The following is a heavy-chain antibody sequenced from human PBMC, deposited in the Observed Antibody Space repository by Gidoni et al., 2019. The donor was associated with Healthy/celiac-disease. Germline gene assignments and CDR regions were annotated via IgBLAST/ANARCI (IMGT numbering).Heavy chain of an antibody. CDR2: IYYSGST. J-gene: IGHJ4*02. CDR1: GGSISSYY. V-gene: IGHV4-59*01. Sequence: QVQLQESGPGLVKPSETLSLTCTVSGGSISSYYWSWIRQPPGKGLEWIVYIYYSGSTNYNPPLKSRVTISVDTSKNQFPLKLSSVTAADTAVYYCARVGDYAMGVDYWGQGTLVTVSS. CDR3: ARVGDYAMGVDY. D-gene: IGHD4-17*01.